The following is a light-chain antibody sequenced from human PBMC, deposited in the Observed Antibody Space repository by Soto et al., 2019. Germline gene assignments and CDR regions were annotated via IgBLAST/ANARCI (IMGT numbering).Light chain of an antibody. J-gene: IGLJ2*01. V-gene: IGLV2-23*01. CDR1: SSDVGSYNL. CDR3: CLYAGGSTLV. Sequence: QSALTQPASVSGSPGQSITISCTGTSSDVGSYNLVSWYQQHPGKAPKLMIYEGSKRPSGGSNRFSGSKSGNTASLTISGLQAEDEADYYCCLYAGGSTLVFGGGTKLTVL. CDR2: EGS.